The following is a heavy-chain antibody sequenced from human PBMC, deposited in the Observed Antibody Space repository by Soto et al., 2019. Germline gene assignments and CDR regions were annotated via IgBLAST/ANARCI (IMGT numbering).Heavy chain of an antibody. V-gene: IGHV4-30-4*01. J-gene: IGHJ4*02. CDR3: ASELSGYRYCHGEGY. CDR2: IYYNGSA. D-gene: IGHD5-18*01. CDR1: GGSISSSSYY. Sequence: TLSLTCTVSGGSISSSSYYWSWIRQPPGEGLEWIGYIYYNGSAYYNPSLMSRVTMSVDTSKNEFSLNLNSVTAADTAVYFCASELSGYRYCHGEGYWGQGNLFTVS.